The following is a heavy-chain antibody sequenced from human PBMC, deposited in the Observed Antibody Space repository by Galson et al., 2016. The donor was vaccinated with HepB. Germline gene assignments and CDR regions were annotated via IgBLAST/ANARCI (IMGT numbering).Heavy chain of an antibody. V-gene: IGHV3-23*01. Sequence: SLRLSCAASGFTFSRYAMSWVRQAPGKGLGWVSAISGAGDNTYNADSVKGRFTISRDNSRNTLYLQMNSLRADDTAVYYCAILTGLSHSYNGLDVWGQGTTVTVSS. CDR2: ISGAGDNT. CDR3: AILTGLSHSYNGLDV. J-gene: IGHJ6*02. D-gene: IGHD3-9*01. CDR1: GFTFSRYA.